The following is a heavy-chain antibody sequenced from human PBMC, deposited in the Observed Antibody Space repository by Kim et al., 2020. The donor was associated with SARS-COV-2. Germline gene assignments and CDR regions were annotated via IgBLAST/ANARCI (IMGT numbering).Heavy chain of an antibody. Sequence: GGSLRLSCAASGFTVSSNYMSWVRQAPGKGLEWVSVIYSGGSTYYADSVKGRFTISRDNSKNTLYLQMNSLRAEDTAVYYCASTITMVRGVYYYYGMDVWGQGTTVTVSS. CDR3: ASTITMVRGVYYYYGMDV. V-gene: IGHV3-53*01. CDR2: IYSGGST. J-gene: IGHJ6*02. CDR1: GFTVSSNY. D-gene: IGHD3-10*01.